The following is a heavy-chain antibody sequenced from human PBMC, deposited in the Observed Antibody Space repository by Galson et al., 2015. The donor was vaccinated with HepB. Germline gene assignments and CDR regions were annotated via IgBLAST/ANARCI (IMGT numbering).Heavy chain of an antibody. CDR1: GFTFSSYA. Sequence: SLRLSCAASGFTFSSYAMHWVRQAPGKGLEWVAVISYDGSNKYYADSVKGRFTISRDNSKNTLYLQMNSLRAEDTAVYYCASGYCSSTSCSDRFDPWGQGTLVTVSS. J-gene: IGHJ5*02. CDR2: ISYDGSNK. D-gene: IGHD2-2*01. V-gene: IGHV3-30-3*01. CDR3: ASGYCSSTSCSDRFDP.